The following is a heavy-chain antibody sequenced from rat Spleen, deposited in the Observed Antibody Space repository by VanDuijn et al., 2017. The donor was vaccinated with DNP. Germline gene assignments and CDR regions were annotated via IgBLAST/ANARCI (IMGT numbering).Heavy chain of an antibody. CDR1: GFTFSDYY. V-gene: IGHV5-22*01. CDR2: ISYDGGST. D-gene: IGHD1-10*01. J-gene: IGHJ2*01. CDR3: ARHGDNYGFDY. Sequence: EVQLVESGGGLVQPGRSLKLSCAASGFTFSDYYMAWVRQAPTKGLEWVAYISYDGGSTYYGDSVKGRFTISRDNAKSTLYLQMNSLRSEDMATYYGARHGDNYGFDYWGQGVMVTVSS.